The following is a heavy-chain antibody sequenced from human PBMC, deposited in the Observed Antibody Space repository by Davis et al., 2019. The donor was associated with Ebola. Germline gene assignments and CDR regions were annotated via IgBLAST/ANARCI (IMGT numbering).Heavy chain of an antibody. CDR2: ISYDGSNK. CDR1: GFTFSSYG. CDR3: AKDHGLWFGELFSTPHFDY. D-gene: IGHD3-10*01. V-gene: IGHV3-30*18. Sequence: GESLKISCAASGFTFSSYGMHWVRQAPGKGLEWVAVISYDGSNKYYADSVKGRFTISRDNSKNTLYLQMNSLRAEDTAVYYCAKDHGLWFGELFSTPHFDYWGQGTLVTVSS. J-gene: IGHJ4*02.